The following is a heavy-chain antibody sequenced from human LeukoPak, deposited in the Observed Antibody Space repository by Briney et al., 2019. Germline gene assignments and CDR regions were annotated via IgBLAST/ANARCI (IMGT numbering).Heavy chain of an antibody. D-gene: IGHD3-3*01. J-gene: IGHJ4*02. CDR1: DGSFSGYY. CDR2: INHSGST. Sequence: SETLSLTCAVYDGSFSGYYWSWIRQPPGKGLEWIGEINHSGSTNYNPSLKSRVTISVDTSKNQFSLKLSSVTAADTAVYYCARRVRFLEWLQTYDYWGQGTLVTVSS. V-gene: IGHV4-34*01. CDR3: ARRVRFLEWLQTYDY.